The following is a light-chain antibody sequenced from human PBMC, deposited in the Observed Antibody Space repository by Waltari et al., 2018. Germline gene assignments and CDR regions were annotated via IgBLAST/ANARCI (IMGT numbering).Light chain of an antibody. Sequence: VMTQSPLTLPVTLGPPPYSHCRSSQSLSDSDGNTFLNWFQQRPGQSPMLLIYKVSNRDSVVPDRFGGSSAGADFTLKISRVDAEDVGVYYCMQGTHWPWTLGQGTKVEIK. J-gene: IGKJ1*01. CDR3: MQGTHWPWT. V-gene: IGKV2-30*01. CDR2: KVS. CDR1: QSLSDSDGNTF.